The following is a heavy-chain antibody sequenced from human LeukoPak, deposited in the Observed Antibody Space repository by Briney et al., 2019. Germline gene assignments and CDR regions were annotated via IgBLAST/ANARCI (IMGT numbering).Heavy chain of an antibody. CDR3: ARGQHGGTFGGVIVHVSGFDY. V-gene: IGHV3-21*01. CDR2: ITRNSSYI. J-gene: IGHJ4*02. Sequence: GGSLRLSCEASGFTFSNHWMHWVRQGPGKGLEWVSSITRNSSYIYYADSVKGRFTISRDNAKNSLYLQMNSLRAEDTAVYYCARGQHGGTFGGVIVHVSGFDYWGQGTLVTVSS. D-gene: IGHD3-16*02. CDR1: GFTFSNHW.